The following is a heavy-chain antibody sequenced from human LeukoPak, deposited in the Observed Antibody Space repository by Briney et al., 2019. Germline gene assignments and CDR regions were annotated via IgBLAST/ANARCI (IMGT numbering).Heavy chain of an antibody. CDR1: GGTFSSYA. Sequence: SVKVSCKASGGTFSSYAISWVRQAPGQGLEWMGGIIPIFGTANYAQKFQGRVTITTDESTSTAYMELSSLRSEDTAVYYCASASHLRYSSSWYYSGYYYMDVWGKGTTVTVSS. CDR3: ASASHLRYSSSWYYSGYYYMDV. CDR2: IIPIFGTA. D-gene: IGHD6-13*01. V-gene: IGHV1-69*05. J-gene: IGHJ6*03.